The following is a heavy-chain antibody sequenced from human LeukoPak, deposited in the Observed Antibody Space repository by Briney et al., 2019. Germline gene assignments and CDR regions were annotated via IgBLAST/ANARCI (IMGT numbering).Heavy chain of an antibody. CDR2: IYHSGST. J-gene: IGHJ6*03. V-gene: IGHV4-38-2*02. Sequence: PSETLSLTCTVSGYSISSGYYWGWIRQPPGKGLEWIGNIYHSGSTNYNPSLKSRVTISVDTSKNQFSLKLSSVTAADTAVYYCARLTKNDSGSFRFGKKKRGYMDVWGKGTTVTISS. CDR1: GYSISSGYY. CDR3: ARLTKNDSGSFRFGKKKRGYMDV. D-gene: IGHD3-10*01.